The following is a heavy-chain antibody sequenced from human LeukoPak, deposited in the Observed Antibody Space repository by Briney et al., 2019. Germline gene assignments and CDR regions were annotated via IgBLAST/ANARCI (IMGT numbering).Heavy chain of an antibody. V-gene: IGHV3-33*06. D-gene: IGHD3-16*01. J-gene: IGHJ5*02. CDR3: ANPTDLGS. Sequence: GRSLRLSCAASGFTFSDYGMHWVRQAPGKGLEWVAVIWSDGSKKYYADSVKGRFTISRDNSKNTVYLQMNSLRAEDTAVYYCANPTDLGSWGQGTLVTVSS. CDR1: GFTFSDYG. CDR2: IWSDGSKK.